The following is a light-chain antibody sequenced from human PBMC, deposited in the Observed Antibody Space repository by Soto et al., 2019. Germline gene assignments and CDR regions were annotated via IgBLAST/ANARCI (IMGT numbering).Light chain of an antibody. CDR2: AVS. Sequence: QSVLTQPASGSGSPGQSITISCTGTSSDVGGYNYVSWYQHHPGKAPKLMIYAVSNRPSGVSNRFSGSKSGNTASLTISGLQAEDEADYYCSSYTSSSTVVFGGGTKLTVL. CDR1: SSDVGGYNY. CDR3: SSYTSSSTVV. J-gene: IGLJ2*01. V-gene: IGLV2-14*01.